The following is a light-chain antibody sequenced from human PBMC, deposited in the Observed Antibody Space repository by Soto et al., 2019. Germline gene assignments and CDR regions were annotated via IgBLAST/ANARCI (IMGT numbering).Light chain of an antibody. J-gene: IGKJ2*01. V-gene: IGKV3-20*01. CDR2: GAS. Sequence: EIVLTQSPATLSLSPGERATLTCRASQSVGGTYLAWYQQKPGQAPRLLISGASRRATDIPDRFSGSGSETDFTLTISRLEPEDFAVYHCQQYGRSPGTFGQGNKLEI. CDR3: QQYGRSPGT. CDR1: QSVGGTY.